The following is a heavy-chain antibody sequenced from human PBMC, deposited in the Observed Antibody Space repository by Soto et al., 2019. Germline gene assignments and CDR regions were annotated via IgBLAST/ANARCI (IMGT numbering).Heavy chain of an antibody. V-gene: IGHV4-31*03. Sequence: QVQLQESGPGLVKPSQTLTLTCSVSGGSIDTGGFYWSWARQLPGKGLQWIGDIYYTGAAYYNPALKSRVVISLDTSANQFSLSLTSLTAADTAVYYCASGTFNDISFDSWGQGRLVTVSS. J-gene: IGHJ4*02. D-gene: IGHD2-21*01. CDR2: IYYTGAA. CDR3: ASGTFNDISFDS. CDR1: GGSIDTGGFY.